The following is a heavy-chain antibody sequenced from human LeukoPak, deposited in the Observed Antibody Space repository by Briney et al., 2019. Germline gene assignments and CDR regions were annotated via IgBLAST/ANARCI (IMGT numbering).Heavy chain of an antibody. Sequence: SETLSLTCTVSGGPISNYYWKWIPQPPGKGLEWIGYIYFCGSQNYNPSLKSRVTITMDKSKNHLSLKPSCVTTADTPVFYCARGAFYGDDYYYYMDVWGKGTTVTVSS. CDR2: IYFCGSQ. J-gene: IGHJ6*03. CDR1: GGPISNYY. CDR3: ARGAFYGDDYYYYMDV. D-gene: IGHD4-17*01. V-gene: IGHV4-59*13.